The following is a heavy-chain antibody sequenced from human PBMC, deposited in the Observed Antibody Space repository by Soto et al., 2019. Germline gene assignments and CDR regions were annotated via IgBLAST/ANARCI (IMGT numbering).Heavy chain of an antibody. J-gene: IGHJ3*02. CDR2: INPSGGST. V-gene: IGHV1-46*03. D-gene: IGHD3-22*01. CDR3: ARPTYYYDSGGYRGVFDI. Sequence: GASGKLSCKASGYSFTSYYMHWVRHAPGQGLEWMGIINPSGGSTSYAQKFQGRVTMTRDTSTSTVYMELSSLRSEDTAVYYCARPTYYYDSGGYRGVFDIWGQGTMVIVSS. CDR1: GYSFTSYY.